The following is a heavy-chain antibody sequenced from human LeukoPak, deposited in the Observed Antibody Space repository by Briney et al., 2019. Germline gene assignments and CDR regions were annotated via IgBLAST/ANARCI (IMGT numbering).Heavy chain of an antibody. Sequence: PGGSLRLSCAASGFTFSSYWMSWVRQAPGKGLEWVANIKQDGSEKYYVESVKGRFTISRDNAKNSLYLQMNSLRAEDTAVYYCPRDWERDYGGNSDLDYWGQGTLVTVSS. V-gene: IGHV3-7*01. J-gene: IGHJ4*02. CDR2: IKQDGSEK. CDR3: PRDWERDYGGNSDLDY. CDR1: GFTFSSYW. D-gene: IGHD4-23*01.